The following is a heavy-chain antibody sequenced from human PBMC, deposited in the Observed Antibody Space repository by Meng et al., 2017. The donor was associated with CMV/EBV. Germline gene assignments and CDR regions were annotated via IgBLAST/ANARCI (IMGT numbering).Heavy chain of an antibody. D-gene: IGHD3-10*01. CDR1: GYTFSSYA. CDR2: ISAYNGNT. CDR3: ARYGSESDLRLAYYVMDV. J-gene: IGHJ6*02. V-gene: IGHV1-18*01. Sequence: ASVKVSCKASGYTFSSYAISWVRQAPGQGLEWMGWISAYNGNTNYAQKLQGRVTMTTDTSTSTAYMELRSLRSDDTAVYYCARYGSESDLRLAYYVMDVWGQGTTVTVSS.